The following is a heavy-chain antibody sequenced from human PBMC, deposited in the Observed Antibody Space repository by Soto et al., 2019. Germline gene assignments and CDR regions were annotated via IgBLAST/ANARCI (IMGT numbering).Heavy chain of an antibody. J-gene: IGHJ6*02. CDR3: ARTSRSSWYYYGMDV. Sequence: QVQLQESGPGLVKPSQTLSLTCTVSGGSISSGGYYWSWIRQHPGKGLEWIGYIYYSGSTYYNPSLKSRVTISVDTSKNQFSLKLSSVTAADTAVYYCARTSRSSWYYYGMDVWGQGTTVTVSS. CDR2: IYYSGST. CDR1: GGSISSGGYY. V-gene: IGHV4-31*03. D-gene: IGHD6-13*01.